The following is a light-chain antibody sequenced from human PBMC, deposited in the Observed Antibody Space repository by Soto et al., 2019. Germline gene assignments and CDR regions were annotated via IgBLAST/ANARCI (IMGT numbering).Light chain of an antibody. CDR1: QSVNNY. CDR3: HQRSNCPPEVT. V-gene: IGKV3-11*01. J-gene: IGKJ5*01. CDR2: DAS. Sequence: GVKQSAATLSLSPGARATLSCRASQSVNNYLAWYQQKPGQAPTLLIYDASNRATGIPARLSGSGSGTDFTLTISSLKPQDFAFYYCHQRSNCPPEVTFGQGTRLEIK.